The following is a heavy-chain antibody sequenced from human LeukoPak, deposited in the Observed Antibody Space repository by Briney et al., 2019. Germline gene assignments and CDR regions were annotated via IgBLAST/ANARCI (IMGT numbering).Heavy chain of an antibody. J-gene: IGHJ4*02. CDR1: GFTFSSYG. CDR2: ISYDGSNK. CDR3: AKDPYSSSWLIDY. D-gene: IGHD6-13*01. Sequence: GGSLRLSCAASGFTFSSYGMHWVRQAPGKGLEWVALISYDGSNKYYADSVKGRFTISRDNSKNTLYLQMNSLRAEDTAVYYCAKDPYSSSWLIDYWGQGTLVTVSS. V-gene: IGHV3-30*18.